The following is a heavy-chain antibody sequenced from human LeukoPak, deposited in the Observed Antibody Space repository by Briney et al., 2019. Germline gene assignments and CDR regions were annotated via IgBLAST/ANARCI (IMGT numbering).Heavy chain of an antibody. CDR1: GFTFSGFW. V-gene: IGHV3-74*01. J-gene: IGHJ4*02. CDR2: INTDGSTT. Sequence: GGSLRLSCAASGFTFSGFWMHWVRQAPGKGLVWVSRINTDGSTTNYADSVKGRFTISRDNAKNTLYLQMNGLRAEDTAVYYCASYFRCSSATCYTNYWGQGTLVTVSS. CDR3: ASYFRCSSATCYTNY. D-gene: IGHD2-2*02.